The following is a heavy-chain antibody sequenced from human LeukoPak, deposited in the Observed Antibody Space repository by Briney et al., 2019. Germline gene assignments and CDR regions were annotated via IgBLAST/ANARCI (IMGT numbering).Heavy chain of an antibody. D-gene: IGHD5-24*01. CDR2: IYPGDSDT. Sequence: GESLKISCKGSGYSFTSYWIGWVRQMPGKGLEWMGIIYPGDSDTRYSPSFQGQVTISADKSISTAYLQWSSLKASDTAMYYCARHEGMATITGFIDYWGQGTLVTVSS. J-gene: IGHJ4*02. CDR3: ARHEGMATITGFIDY. V-gene: IGHV5-51*01. CDR1: GYSFTSYW.